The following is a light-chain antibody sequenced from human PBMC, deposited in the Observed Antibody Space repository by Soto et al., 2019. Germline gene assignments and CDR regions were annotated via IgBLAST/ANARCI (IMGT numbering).Light chain of an antibody. V-gene: IGKV1D-16*01. CDR3: QQYNNYPVT. CDR2: AAS. Sequence: DIQMTQSPSSLSAYVGDRVTITCRASQDVARWLVWYQQKPQKAPKSLIYAASTLQSGVSSRFSGSGSGTEFTLTSDKLQPDDSAIYYCQQYNNYPVTFGGGTKVEVK. CDR1: QDVARW. J-gene: IGKJ4*01.